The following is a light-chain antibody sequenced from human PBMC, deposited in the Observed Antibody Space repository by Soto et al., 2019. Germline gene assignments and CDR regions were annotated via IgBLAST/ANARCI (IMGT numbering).Light chain of an antibody. CDR3: HQYNIDRT. V-gene: IGKV1-5*03. CDR1: QSIGNW. J-gene: IGKJ1*01. Sequence: DIQMHQSPSTLSASVGDRVTITCRASQSIGNWLAWYQQKPGIAPELLVYQASSLESGFPSRFSGSGSGTEFTLTINSLQADDVATYCCHQYNIDRTFGQGTKV. CDR2: QAS.